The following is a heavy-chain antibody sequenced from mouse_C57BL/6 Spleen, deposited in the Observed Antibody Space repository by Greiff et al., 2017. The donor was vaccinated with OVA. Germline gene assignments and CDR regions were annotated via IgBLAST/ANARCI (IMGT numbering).Heavy chain of an antibody. CDR1: GYTFTSYG. D-gene: IGHD1-3*01. V-gene: IGHV1-58*01. CDR3: ARGKWYFDY. Sequence: VQLQQSGAELVRPGSSVKLSCTTSGYTFTSYGINWVKQRPGQGLEWIGYIYIGNGNTEYNEKFKGKATLTSDTSSSTAYMQLSSLTSEDSAIYFCARGKWYFDYWGQGTTLTVSS. J-gene: IGHJ2*01. CDR2: IYIGNGNT.